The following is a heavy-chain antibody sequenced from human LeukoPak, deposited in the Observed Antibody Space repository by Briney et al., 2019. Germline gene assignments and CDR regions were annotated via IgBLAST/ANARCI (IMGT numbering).Heavy chain of an antibody. Sequence: ASVKVSFTASGYTFTGYHMHWVRQAPGQGLEWMGRINPNSGDTNYAQKFQGRVTMTRDTSISTAYMELSRLRSDDTAVYYCARDYCSSTSCLFDYWGQGTLVTVSS. D-gene: IGHD2-2*01. CDR1: GYTFTGYH. V-gene: IGHV1-2*06. CDR3: ARDYCSSTSCLFDY. CDR2: INPNSGDT. J-gene: IGHJ4*02.